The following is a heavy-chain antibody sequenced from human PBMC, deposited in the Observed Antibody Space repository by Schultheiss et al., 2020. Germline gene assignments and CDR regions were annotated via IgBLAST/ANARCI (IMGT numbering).Heavy chain of an antibody. CDR1: GGSISSGDSY. V-gene: IGHV4-30-4*01. J-gene: IGHJ4*02. D-gene: IGHD3-22*01. CDR2: IYYSGST. Sequence: SETLSLTCTVSGGSISSGDSYWRWIRQPPGKGLEWIGYIYYSGSTYYNPSLKSRVTISIDTSRNQFSLKLSSVTAANTAVYYCARLDSSGYYKPFDYWGQGTLVTVAS. CDR3: ARLDSSGYYKPFDY.